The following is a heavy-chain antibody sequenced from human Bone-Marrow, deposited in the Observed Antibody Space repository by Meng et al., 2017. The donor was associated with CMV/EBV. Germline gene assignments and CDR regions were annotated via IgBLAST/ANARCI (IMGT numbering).Heavy chain of an antibody. Sequence: SGFTFSIYAMSWVRQAPGKGLEWVSGISGSGDRTYYADSVKGWFTISRDNSKNTLYLQLNSLSPEDTAVYYCAMTSPKYSGSYPLDHWGQGTLVTVSS. J-gene: IGHJ4*02. CDR2: ISGSGDRT. CDR3: AMTSPKYSGSYPLDH. D-gene: IGHD1-26*01. CDR1: GFTFSIYA. V-gene: IGHV3-23*01.